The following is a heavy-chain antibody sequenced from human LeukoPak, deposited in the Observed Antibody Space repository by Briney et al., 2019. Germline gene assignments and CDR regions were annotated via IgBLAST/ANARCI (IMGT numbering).Heavy chain of an antibody. D-gene: IGHD6-25*01. V-gene: IGHV3-21*01. CDR2: ITSSSSYI. CDR1: GFTFSTYS. J-gene: IGHJ3*02. CDR3: ASPTAGRASHAFDI. Sequence: GGSLRLSCAASGFTFSTYSMNWVRQAPGKGLEWVSYITSSSSYIYYADSVKGRFTISRDNAKNSLYLQMNSLRAEDTAVYYCASPTAGRASHAFDIWGQGTMVPVSS.